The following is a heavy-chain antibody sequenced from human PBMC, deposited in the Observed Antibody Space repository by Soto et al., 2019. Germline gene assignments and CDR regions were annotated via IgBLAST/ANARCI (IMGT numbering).Heavy chain of an antibody. D-gene: IGHD2-15*01. CDR1: GFTFDDYA. V-gene: IGHV3-9*01. Sequence: GGSLRLSCAASGFTFDDYAMHWVRQAPGKGLEWVSGISWNSGSIGYADSVKGRFTISRDNAKNSLYLQMNSLRAEDTALYYCARLLRSNDYWGQGTLVTVSS. J-gene: IGHJ4*02. CDR2: ISWNSGSI. CDR3: ARLLRSNDY.